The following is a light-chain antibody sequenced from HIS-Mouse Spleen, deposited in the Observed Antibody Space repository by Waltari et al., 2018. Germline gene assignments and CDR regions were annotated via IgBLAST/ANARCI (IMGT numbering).Light chain of an antibody. CDR3: YSTDSSGNHRV. V-gene: IGLV3-10*01. CDR2: EDS. CDR1: ALPKKY. Sequence: YELTQPPSVSVSPGQTARITCSGDALPKKYAYWYQQKSGQAPVLVIYEDSKRPSGIPERFSGSSSGTMATLTISGAQVEDEADYYCYSTDSSGNHRVFGGGTRLTVL. J-gene: IGLJ2*01.